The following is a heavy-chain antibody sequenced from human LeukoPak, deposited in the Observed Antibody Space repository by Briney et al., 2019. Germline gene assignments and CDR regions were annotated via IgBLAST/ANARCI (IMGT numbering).Heavy chain of an antibody. CDR2: ISWNSGSI. CDR3: ASLYDILTGPLDY. Sequence: PGGSLRLSCAASGFTFDDYAMHWVRQAPGKGLEWVSGISWNSGSIGYADSVKGRFTISRDNAKNSLYLQMNSLRAEDTAVYYCASLYDILTGPLDYWGQGTLVTVSS. D-gene: IGHD3-9*01. CDR1: GFTFDDYA. J-gene: IGHJ4*02. V-gene: IGHV3-9*01.